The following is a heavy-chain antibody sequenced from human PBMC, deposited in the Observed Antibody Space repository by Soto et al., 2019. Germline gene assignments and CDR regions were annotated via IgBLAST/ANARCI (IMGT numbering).Heavy chain of an antibody. D-gene: IGHD2-21*02. CDR3: AQDLYAGDPRALDI. V-gene: IGHV3-23*01. J-gene: IGHJ3*02. CDR1: RFPFNSYA. CDR2: ISGSGGAT. Sequence: EVQLLESGGGLVQPGGSLSLSGAASRFPFNSYAMSWVRQAPGKGLGWVAAISGSGGATYYAGSVKGRFTISIDNSKDTLYRQMNSLRVEDTAIYHCAQDLYAGDPRALDIWGQGPMVTVSS.